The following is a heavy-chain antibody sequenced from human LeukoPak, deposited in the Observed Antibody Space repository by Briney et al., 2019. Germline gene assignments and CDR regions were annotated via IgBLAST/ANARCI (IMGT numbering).Heavy chain of an antibody. CDR3: AKGIQLWGHYMDV. CDR2: ISWDGGST. V-gene: IGHV3-43D*03. CDR1: GFTFDDYA. D-gene: IGHD5-18*01. Sequence: GGSLRLSCAASGFTFDDYAMHWVRQGPGKGLEWVSVISWDGGSTYYADSVKGRFTISRDNSKKSLYLQMNSLRAEDTALYYCAKGIQLWGHYMDVWGKGTTVTVSS. J-gene: IGHJ6*03.